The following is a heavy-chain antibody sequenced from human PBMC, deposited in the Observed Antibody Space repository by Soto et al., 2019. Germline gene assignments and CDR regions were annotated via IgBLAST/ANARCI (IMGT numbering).Heavy chain of an antibody. D-gene: IGHD6-13*01. CDR3: ARDRYSTRNWFDP. CDR1: GYTFTSYA. V-gene: IGHV1-3*01. J-gene: IGHJ5*02. CDR2: INAGNGNT. Sequence: QVQLVQSGAEVKKPGSSVKVSCKASGYTFTSYAMHWVRQAPGQRLEWMGWINAGNGNTKYSQKFQGRVTITRDTSASTAYMELSSLRSEDTAVYYCARDRYSTRNWFDPWGQGTLVTVSS.